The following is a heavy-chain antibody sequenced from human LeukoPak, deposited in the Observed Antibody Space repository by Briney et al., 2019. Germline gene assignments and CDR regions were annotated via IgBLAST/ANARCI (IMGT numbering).Heavy chain of an antibody. CDR1: GGSFSDYY. J-gene: IGHJ5*02. CDR3: ARTGSWSWFDP. Sequence: SETLSLTCTVYGGSFSDYYWSWIRQPPGKGLEWIGEINHSGRTNYNPSLRSRVIISLDTSKNQFSLNLSSVTAADTAVYYCARTGSWSWFDPWGQGTLVTVSS. V-gene: IGHV4-34*01. D-gene: IGHD6-13*01. CDR2: INHSGRT.